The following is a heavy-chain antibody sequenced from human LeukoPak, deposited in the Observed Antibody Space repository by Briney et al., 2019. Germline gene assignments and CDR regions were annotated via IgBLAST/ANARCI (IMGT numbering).Heavy chain of an antibody. CDR3: ARDRSSESGNLDY. V-gene: IGHV1-69*13. J-gene: IGHJ4*02. Sequence: SVKVSCKASGGTFSSYAISWVRQAPGQGLEWMGGIIPIFATANYAQKFQGRVTITADESTSTAYMELSSLRSEDTAVYYCARDRSSESGNLDYWGQGTLVTVSS. CDR2: IIPIFATA. CDR1: GGTFSSYA. D-gene: IGHD4-23*01.